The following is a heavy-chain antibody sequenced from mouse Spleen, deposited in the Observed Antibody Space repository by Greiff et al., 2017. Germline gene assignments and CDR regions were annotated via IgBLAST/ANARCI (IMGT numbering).Heavy chain of an antibody. D-gene: IGHD4-1*01. V-gene: IGHV5-9-1*01. CDR2: ISSGGSYT. J-gene: IGHJ4*01. CDR3: ARWLGRDYYAMDY. Sequence: DVMLVESGGGLVKPGGSLKLSCAASGFTFSSYAMSWVRQTPEKRLEWVATISSGGSYTYYPDSVKGRFTISRDNAKNTLYLQMSSLRSEDTAMYYCARWLGRDYYAMDYWGQGTSVTVSS. CDR1: GFTFSSYA.